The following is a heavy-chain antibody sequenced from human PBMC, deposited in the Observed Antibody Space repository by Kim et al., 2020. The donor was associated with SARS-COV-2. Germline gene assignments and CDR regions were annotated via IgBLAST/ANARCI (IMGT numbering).Heavy chain of an antibody. D-gene: IGHD5-12*01. J-gene: IGHJ4*02. CDR2: ISYDGSDK. CDR3: ARELYSFGRGGRIDY. V-gene: IGHV3-30*04. CDR1: GFTFSSFA. Sequence: GGSLRLSCAASGFTFSSFAIHWVRQAPGKGLDWVSVISYDGSDKSYADSVKGRFTISRDNSKNTLYLQMNSLRAEDTAVYYCARELYSFGRGGRIDYWGQGTLGTVSS.